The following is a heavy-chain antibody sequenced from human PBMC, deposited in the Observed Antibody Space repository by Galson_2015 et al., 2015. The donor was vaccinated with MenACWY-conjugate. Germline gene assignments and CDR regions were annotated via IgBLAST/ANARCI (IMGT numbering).Heavy chain of an antibody. V-gene: IGHV3-30*02. Sequence: SLRLSCAASGFRFSGYGMHWVRQAPGEGLEWVALIRYDGVHKNYSESVKGRFTISRDNSKNTLYLHMNNLRAEDTAVYYCAKIGGDSRSCYRPQWGQGTLVTVSS. CDR1: GFRFSGYG. J-gene: IGHJ4*02. D-gene: IGHD3-22*01. CDR2: IRYDGVHK. CDR3: AKIGGDSRSCYRPQ.